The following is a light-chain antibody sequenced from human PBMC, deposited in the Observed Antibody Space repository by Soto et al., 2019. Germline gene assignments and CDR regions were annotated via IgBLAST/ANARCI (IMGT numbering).Light chain of an antibody. CDR2: GAS. J-gene: IGKJ2*01. Sequence: EIVLTQSPGTLSLSPGERATLSCRASQSVSRNSLAWYQQNPGQAPRLLIYGASSRATGIPDRFSGSGSGTDLILTISRLEPEDFAVFYCQQYGTSLYTFGQGTKLEIK. CDR1: QSVSRNS. V-gene: IGKV3-20*01. CDR3: QQYGTSLYT.